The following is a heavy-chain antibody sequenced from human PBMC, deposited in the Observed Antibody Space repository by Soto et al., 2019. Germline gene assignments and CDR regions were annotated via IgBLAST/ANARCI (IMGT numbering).Heavy chain of an antibody. Sequence: QVQLVESGGGVVQPGRSPRLSCAASGFTFSSFTMHWVRQAPGKGLEWVAVISYDGRNRKYADSVTGRFTISRDNSNNTLYVEMNLLRPDDTAVYYCARSIAVAGTPEFDYWGQGTLVIVSS. CDR2: ISYDGRNR. J-gene: IGHJ4*02. CDR1: GFTFSSFT. CDR3: ARSIAVAGTPEFDY. V-gene: IGHV3-30*04. D-gene: IGHD6-19*01.